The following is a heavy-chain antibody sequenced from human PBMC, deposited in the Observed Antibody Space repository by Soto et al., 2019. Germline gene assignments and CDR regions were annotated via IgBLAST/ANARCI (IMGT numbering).Heavy chain of an antibody. J-gene: IGHJ6*02. CDR2: INSDGGTT. CDR1: GFTFSTYW. Sequence: GGSLRLSCAASGFTFSTYWMSWVRQAPGEGLVLVSRINSDGGTTTYADSVRGRFTVSRNNAKNTLYLQMNSLRAEDTAVYYCARSPYYYGMDVWGQGTTVTVSS. V-gene: IGHV3-74*01. CDR3: ARSPYYYGMDV.